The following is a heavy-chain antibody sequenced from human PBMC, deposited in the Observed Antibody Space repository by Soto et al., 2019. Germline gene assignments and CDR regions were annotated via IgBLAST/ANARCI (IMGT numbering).Heavy chain of an antibody. CDR2: IYYTGST. V-gene: IGHV4-59*12. J-gene: IGHJ5*02. CDR3: ARSVFP. Sequence: SETLSLTCTVSGGSMSPNYWSWFRQPPGRGLEWIGYIYYTGSTSYNPSLKSRVTISVDTPKNQFSLKLSSVTAADTAVYYCARSVFPWGQGTLVTVSS. CDR1: GGSMSPNY.